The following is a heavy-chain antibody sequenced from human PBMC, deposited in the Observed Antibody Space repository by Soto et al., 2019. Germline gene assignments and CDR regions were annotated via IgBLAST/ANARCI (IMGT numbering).Heavy chain of an antibody. CDR3: ARRGKEDYYYSMDV. CDR1: GFTFSSYS. J-gene: IGHJ6*02. D-gene: IGHD3-16*01. V-gene: IGHV3-48*01. Sequence: GGSLRLSCAASGFTFSSYSMNWVRQAPGKGLEWVSYISSSGSTIYYADSVKGRFTISRDNAKNSLYLQMNSLRAEDTAVYYCARRGKEDYYYSMDVWGQGTAVTVSS. CDR2: ISSSGSTI.